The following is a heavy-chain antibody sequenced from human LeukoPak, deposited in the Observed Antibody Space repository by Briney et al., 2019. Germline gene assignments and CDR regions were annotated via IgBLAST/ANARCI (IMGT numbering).Heavy chain of an antibody. Sequence: GGSLRLSCAASGFTFSSYAMHWVRQAPGKGLEWVSFIRYDGSNEYYADSVRGRFTISRDNSKNTLYLQMNGLRAEDTAVYYCAKDHPYYGSGSFSGWFDPWGQGTLVTVSS. D-gene: IGHD3-10*01. CDR1: GFTFSSYA. CDR2: IRYDGSNE. V-gene: IGHV3-30*02. J-gene: IGHJ5*02. CDR3: AKDHPYYGSGSFSGWFDP.